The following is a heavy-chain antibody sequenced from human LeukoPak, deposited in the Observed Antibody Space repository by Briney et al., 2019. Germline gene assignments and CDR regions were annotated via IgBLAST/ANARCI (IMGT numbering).Heavy chain of an antibody. CDR2: IYTSGST. J-gene: IGHJ4*02. CDR1: GGSISSGTYH. D-gene: IGHD5-18*01. V-gene: IGHV4-61*02. Sequence: PSETLSLTCTVSGGSISSGTYHWSWIRQPAGKGLEWIGRIYTSGSTDYNPSLKSRDTISKDTSQNHFSLKLSSVTAADTAVYYCAREDVDTGSDCWGQGTLVTVST. CDR3: AREDVDTGSDC.